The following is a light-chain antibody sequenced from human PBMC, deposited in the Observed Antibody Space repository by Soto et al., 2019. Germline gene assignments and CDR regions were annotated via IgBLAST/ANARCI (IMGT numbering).Light chain of an antibody. V-gene: IGKV1-27*01. J-gene: IGKJ1*01. CDR3: QAFNSAPRP. CDR1: QGIREY. Sequence: QKTKYPSSLSASLGDRGTITCRASQGIREYVAWYQQKPGKVPKLLIYGASTLQSGVPSRFSGSGSGTDFTLTISSLQPEDLGTYYCQAFNSAPRPFGQGTKVEIK. CDR2: GAS.